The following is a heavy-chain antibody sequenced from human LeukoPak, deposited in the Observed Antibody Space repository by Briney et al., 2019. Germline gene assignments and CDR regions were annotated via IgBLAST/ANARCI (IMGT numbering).Heavy chain of an antibody. D-gene: IGHD3-3*01. Sequence: ASVKVSCKASGYIFTSYAMNWVRQAPGQGLEWMGWINTGNGDTKFSQNYQARVTITRDASASTAYMELSSLTSEDTAVYFCARGLWSAHRREYYFDSWGQGTLVTVSS. CDR3: ARGLWSAHRREYYFDS. CDR1: GYIFTSYA. V-gene: IGHV1-3*04. CDR2: INTGNGDT. J-gene: IGHJ4*02.